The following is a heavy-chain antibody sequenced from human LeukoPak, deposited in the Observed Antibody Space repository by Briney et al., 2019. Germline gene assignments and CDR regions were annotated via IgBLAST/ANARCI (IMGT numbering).Heavy chain of an antibody. CDR1: GFTFSSYG. J-gene: IGHJ4*02. Sequence: GGSLRLSCAASGFTFSSYGMHWVRQAPGKGLEWVAVISVDGSNEYYADSVKGRFTISRDNSKNTLYLQMNSLRAEDTAVYYCAKSFIAAAFLFDYWGQGTLVTVSS. CDR2: ISVDGSNE. CDR3: AKSFIAAAFLFDY. V-gene: IGHV3-30*18. D-gene: IGHD6-13*01.